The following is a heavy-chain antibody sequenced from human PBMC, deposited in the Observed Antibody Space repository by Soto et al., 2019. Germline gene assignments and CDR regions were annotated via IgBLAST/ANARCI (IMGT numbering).Heavy chain of an antibody. Sequence: EVQLVESGGGLVKPGGSLRLSCSASRFTFTAYTMTWVRQAPGKGLEWVSAISSSSTYIYYADSVKGRFTISRDNAKNSLYLQMNSLRAEDTAVYYCAREVEEPSSDYVQRERDDYHYYMAVWGKGTTVTVSS. V-gene: IGHV3-21*01. CDR2: ISSSSTYI. J-gene: IGHJ6*03. CDR3: AREVEEPSSDYVQRERDDYHYYMAV. D-gene: IGHD1-1*01. CDR1: RFTFTAYT.